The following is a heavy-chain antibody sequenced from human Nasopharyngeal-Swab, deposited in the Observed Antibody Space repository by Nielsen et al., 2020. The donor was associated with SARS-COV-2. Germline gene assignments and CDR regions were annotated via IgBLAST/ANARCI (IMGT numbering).Heavy chain of an antibody. D-gene: IGHD3-3*01. CDR2: IYYSGST. J-gene: IGHJ6*02. Sequence: WIRQPPGTGQEWIGYIYYSGSTYYNPSLKSRVTISVDTSKNQFSLKLSSVTAADTAVYYCARDWILRGWSTYYYYGMDVWGQGTTVTVSS. V-gene: IGHV4-31*02. CDR3: ARDWILRGWSTYYYYGMDV.